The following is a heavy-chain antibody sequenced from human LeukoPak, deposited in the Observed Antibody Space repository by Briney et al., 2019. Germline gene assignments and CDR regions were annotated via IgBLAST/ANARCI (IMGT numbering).Heavy chain of an antibody. Sequence: GGSLRLSCAASGFTFSDYYMSWIRQAPGKGLEWVGFIRSKAYGGTTEYAASVKGRFTISRDDSKSIAYLQMNSLKTEDTAVYYCTRDRIYCSGGSCWLNYYYYYMDVWGKGTTVTISS. CDR3: TRDRIYCSGGSCWLNYYYYYMDV. J-gene: IGHJ6*03. CDR2: IRSKAYGGTT. D-gene: IGHD2-15*01. V-gene: IGHV3-49*03. CDR1: GFTFSDYY.